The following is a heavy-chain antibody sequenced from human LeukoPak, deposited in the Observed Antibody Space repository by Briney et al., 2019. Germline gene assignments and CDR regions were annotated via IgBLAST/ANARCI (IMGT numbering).Heavy chain of an antibody. V-gene: IGHV3-7*01. Sequence: PGGPLSFSCKPPGFPFKNLWLSWVRKVVGKGWECVAKIKEDGSEKHYVDSVQGRFTISRDNARNSLYLQMNSLRADDTAVYYCARDYTGGWNDYWGQGTLVTVSS. J-gene: IGHJ4*02. CDR2: IKEDGSEK. CDR3: ARDYTGGWNDY. D-gene: IGHD7-27*01. CDR1: GFPFKNLW.